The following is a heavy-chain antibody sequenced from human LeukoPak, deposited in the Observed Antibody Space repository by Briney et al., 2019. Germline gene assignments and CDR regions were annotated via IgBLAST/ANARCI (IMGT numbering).Heavy chain of an antibody. CDR2: IIPIFGTA. J-gene: IGHJ3*02. V-gene: IGHV1-69*01. Sequence: SVKVSCKAAGGTFSSYAISRLRQAPGQGLAWMGGIIPIFGTANYAQTFQGRVTNTADESTCTPYMELASLRSQGEAGYYCARVKSGELYSGYDRGAFDIWGQGTMVTVSS. CDR3: ARVKSGELYSGYDRGAFDI. CDR1: GGTFSSYA. D-gene: IGHD5-12*01.